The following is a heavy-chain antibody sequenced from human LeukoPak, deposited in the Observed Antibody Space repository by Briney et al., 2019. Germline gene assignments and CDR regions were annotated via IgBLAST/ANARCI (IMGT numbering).Heavy chain of an antibody. CDR1: GGSISSGDYY. Sequence: PSQTLSLTCTVSGGSISSGDYYWSWIRQPPGKGLEWIGEINHSGSTNYNPSLKSRVTISVDTSKNQFSLKLSSVTAADTAVYYCARVAAAGFDYWGQGTLVTVSS. CDR2: INHSGST. V-gene: IGHV4-30-4*08. J-gene: IGHJ4*02. D-gene: IGHD6-13*01. CDR3: ARVAAAGFDY.